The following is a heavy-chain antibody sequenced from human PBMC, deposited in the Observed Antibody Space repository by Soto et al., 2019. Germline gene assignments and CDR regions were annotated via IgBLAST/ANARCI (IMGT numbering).Heavy chain of an antibody. J-gene: IGHJ4*02. CDR3: ARDLAKGGGSAGFDY. D-gene: IGHD1-26*01. CDR1: GYTFTVYY. Sequence: QVQLVQSGAEVKKPGASVNVSCKASGYTFTVYYMHWVRQAPGQGLEWMGWINPKSGGTMYPQKFLGRVTMTGETAISSASMALTRLRSDETAVYYCARDLAKGGGSAGFDYWGQGTLVTVSS. V-gene: IGHV1-2*02. CDR2: INPKSGGT.